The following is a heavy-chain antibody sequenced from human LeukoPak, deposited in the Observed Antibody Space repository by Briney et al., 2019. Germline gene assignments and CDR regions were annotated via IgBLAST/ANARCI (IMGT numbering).Heavy chain of an antibody. J-gene: IGHJ4*02. D-gene: IGHD6-13*01. Sequence: SETLSLTCAVYGGSFSGYYWSWIRQPPGKGLEWIGEINHSGSTNYNPSLKSRVTISVDTSKNQFSLKLSSVTAADTAVYYCARGRYSSSWRAFDYWGQGTLVTVSS. CDR1: GGSFSGYY. CDR3: ARGRYSSSWRAFDY. CDR2: INHSGST. V-gene: IGHV4-34*01.